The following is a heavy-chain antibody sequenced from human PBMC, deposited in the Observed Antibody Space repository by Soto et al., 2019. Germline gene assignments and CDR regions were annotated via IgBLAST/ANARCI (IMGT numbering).Heavy chain of an antibody. D-gene: IGHD3-9*01. J-gene: IGHJ6*02. Sequence: PGGSLRLSCAASGFTVSNAWMNWVRQSPGKGLEWVGRIKSKTDGGTIDYAAPVKGRFTISRDDSKNTLYLQMNSLKTEDTAVYYCTTNFVFETSDGMDVWGQGTTVTVSS. V-gene: IGHV3-15*07. CDR1: GFTVSNAW. CDR3: TTNFVFETSDGMDV. CDR2: IKSKTDGGTI.